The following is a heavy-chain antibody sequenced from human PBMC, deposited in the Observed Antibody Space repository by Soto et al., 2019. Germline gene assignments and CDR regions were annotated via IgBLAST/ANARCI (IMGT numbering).Heavy chain of an antibody. CDR2: ISGSGGST. J-gene: IGHJ4*02. CDR1: GFSLSTYA. D-gene: IGHD5-18*01. V-gene: IGHV3-23*01. Sequence: GGSLRLSCAASGFSLSTYAMSWVRQAPGKGLEWVSAISGSGGSTYYADSVKGRFTISRDNSKNTLYLQMNSLRAEDTAVYYCAKGGVDTAMVTHFDYWGQGTLVTVSS. CDR3: AKGGVDTAMVTHFDY.